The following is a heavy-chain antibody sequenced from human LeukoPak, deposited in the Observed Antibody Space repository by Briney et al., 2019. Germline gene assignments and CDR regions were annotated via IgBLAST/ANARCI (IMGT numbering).Heavy chain of an antibody. D-gene: IGHD4-17*01. CDR2: ISSSGDYT. CDR3: AKGVTTVRIYYHGMDV. V-gene: IGHV3-11*05. J-gene: IGHJ6*02. CDR1: GFTFSDYY. Sequence: KPGGSLRLSCAASGFTFSDYYMSWIRQAPGKGLEWVSYISSSGDYTNYADSVKGRFTISRDNAKNSLYLQMNGLRAEDTAVYYCAKGVTTVRIYYHGMDVWGQGTTVTVSS.